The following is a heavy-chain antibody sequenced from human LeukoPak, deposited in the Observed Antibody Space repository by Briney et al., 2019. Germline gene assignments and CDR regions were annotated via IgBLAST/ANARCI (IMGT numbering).Heavy chain of an antibody. D-gene: IGHD3/OR15-3a*01. CDR2: ISSDGTIT. CDR1: GFTFSGHW. Sequence: GGSLRLSCATSGFTFSGHWMNWLRQPPGKGLEWVSRISSDGTITYYAGSVKGRFIISRDNARNTLYLQMNSLRVDDTAVYYCAKSDSFDPWGQGTLVTVSS. V-gene: IGHV3-74*01. J-gene: IGHJ5*02. CDR3: AKSDSFDP.